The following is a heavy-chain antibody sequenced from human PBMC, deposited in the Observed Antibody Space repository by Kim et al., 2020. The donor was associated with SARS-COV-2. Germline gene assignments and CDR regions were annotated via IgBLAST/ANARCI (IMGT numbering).Heavy chain of an antibody. Sequence: GGSLRLSCAASGFTFSDYGMHWVRQAPGKGLDWVALIWYDGSKKYYADSVKGRFTISRDNSKNTLYLQMNSLRAEDTAMYYCARARYNGGVSGIDAWGQG. CDR3: ARARYNGGVSGIDA. CDR1: GFTFSDYG. CDR2: IWYDGSKK. V-gene: IGHV3-33*01. J-gene: IGHJ5*02. D-gene: IGHD2-8*01.